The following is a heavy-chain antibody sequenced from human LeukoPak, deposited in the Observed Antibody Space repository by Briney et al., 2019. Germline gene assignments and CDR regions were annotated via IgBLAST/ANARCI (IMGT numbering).Heavy chain of an antibody. D-gene: IGHD4-17*01. Sequence: ASVKVSCKASGYTFIDYYLHWVRQAPGQGLEWMGWINPNSGGTDYAQKFQGRVTITADKSTSTAYMELSSPRSEDTAVYYCARGPLYFEVTTSGSYYYYMDVWGKGTTVTVSS. CDR1: GYTFIDYY. CDR3: ARGPLYFEVTTSGSYYYYMDV. V-gene: IGHV1-2*02. J-gene: IGHJ6*03. CDR2: INPNSGGT.